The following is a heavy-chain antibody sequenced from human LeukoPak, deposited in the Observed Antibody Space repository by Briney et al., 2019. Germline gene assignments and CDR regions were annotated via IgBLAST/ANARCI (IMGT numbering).Heavy chain of an antibody. CDR2: IYTSGST. CDR1: GGSISSYY. J-gene: IGHJ6*03. CDR3: ARQTGYSAHYYYYYMDV. D-gene: IGHD3-9*01. Sequence: SETLSLTCTVSGGSISSYYWSWIRQPPGKGLEWIGYIYTSGSTNYNPSLKSRVTISVDTSKNQFSLKLSSVTAADTAVYYCARQTGYSAHYYYYYMDVWGKGTTVTISS. V-gene: IGHV4-4*09.